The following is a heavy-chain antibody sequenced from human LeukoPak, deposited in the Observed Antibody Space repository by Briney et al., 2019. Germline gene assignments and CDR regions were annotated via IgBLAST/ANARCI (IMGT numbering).Heavy chain of an antibody. CDR3: ARGSAIAARLPGFDY. Sequence: SVKVSCKASGGTFSSYAISWVRQAPGQGLEWMGRIIPILGIANYAQKFQGRVTITADKSTSTAYMELSSLRSEDTAVYYCARGSAIAARLPGFDYWGQGTLVTVSS. D-gene: IGHD6-6*01. CDR1: GGTFSSYA. CDR2: IIPILGIA. V-gene: IGHV1-69*04. J-gene: IGHJ4*02.